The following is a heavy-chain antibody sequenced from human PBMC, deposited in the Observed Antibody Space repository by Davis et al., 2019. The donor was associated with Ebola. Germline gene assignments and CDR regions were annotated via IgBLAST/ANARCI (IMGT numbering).Heavy chain of an antibody. CDR2: INPNSGGT. V-gene: IGHV1-2*02. Sequence: ASVKVSCKASGYTFTGYFMHWVRQAPGQGLEWMGWINPNSGGTNYAQKFQGRVTMTRDTSISTAYMELSRLRSDDTAVYYCSRDPCSSTSCYRSYAFDIWGQGTMVTVSS. CDR1: GYTFTGYF. D-gene: IGHD2-2*01. CDR3: SRDPCSSTSCYRSYAFDI. J-gene: IGHJ3*02.